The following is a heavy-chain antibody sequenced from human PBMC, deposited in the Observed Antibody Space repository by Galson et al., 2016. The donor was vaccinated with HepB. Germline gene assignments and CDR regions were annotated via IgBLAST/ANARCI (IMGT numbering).Heavy chain of an antibody. V-gene: IGHV3-49*04. J-gene: IGHJ4*02. CDR3: TRGPPQYYSGSSGYYLFDF. Sequence: SLRLSCAASGFTFGDHAMSWVRQAPGKGLEWVGFIRSNPFGGTTEYAASVKGRFTISRDDSKSIAYLQMNSLKTEDTAVYYCTRGPPQYYSGSSGYYLFDFWGQGTLVTVSS. CDR2: IRSNPFGGTT. D-gene: IGHD3-22*01. CDR1: GFTFGDHA.